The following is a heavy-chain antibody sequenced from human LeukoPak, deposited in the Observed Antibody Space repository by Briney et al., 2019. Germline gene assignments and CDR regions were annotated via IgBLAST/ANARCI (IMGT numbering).Heavy chain of an antibody. D-gene: IGHD5-18*01. V-gene: IGHV4-59*08. CDR2: IYYSGST. J-gene: IGHJ4*02. CDR1: GGSISSYY. Sequence: SETLSLTCTVSGGSISSYYWSWIRQPPGKGLEWIGYIYYSGSTNYNPSLKSRVTISVDTSKNQFSLKLSSVTAADTAVYYCARRSLQLWKYYFDYWGQGTLVTVSS. CDR3: ARRSLQLWKYYFDY.